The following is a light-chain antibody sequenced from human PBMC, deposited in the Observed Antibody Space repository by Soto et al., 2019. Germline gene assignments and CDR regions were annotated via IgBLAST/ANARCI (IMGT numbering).Light chain of an antibody. CDR2: EVS. J-gene: IGLJ2*01. V-gene: IGLV2-8*01. Sequence: QSALTQPASASGSPGQSVTISCTGTSSDVGGYNYVSWYQQHPGKAPKLMIYEVSKRPSGVPDRFSGSKSGNTASLTVSGLQAEDEADYYCRSYAGSNPNVVFGGGTKLTVL. CDR1: SSDVGGYNY. CDR3: RSYAGSNPNVV.